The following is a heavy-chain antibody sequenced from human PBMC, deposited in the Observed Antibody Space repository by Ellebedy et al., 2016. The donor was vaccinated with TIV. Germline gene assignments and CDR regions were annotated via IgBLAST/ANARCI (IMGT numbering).Heavy chain of an antibody. Sequence: GESLKIPCAASGFKFDDYALHWVRQAPLKGLEWVSLVSWYGGRSNYADSVQGRFTISRDNSKNSLYLQMTSLRPEDSAFYHCVKGTRKSLTTSLDYWGQGTLVTVSS. CDR2: VSWYGGRS. V-gene: IGHV3-43D*03. J-gene: IGHJ4*02. CDR1: GFKFDDYA. D-gene: IGHD2/OR15-2a*01. CDR3: VKGTRKSLTTSLDY.